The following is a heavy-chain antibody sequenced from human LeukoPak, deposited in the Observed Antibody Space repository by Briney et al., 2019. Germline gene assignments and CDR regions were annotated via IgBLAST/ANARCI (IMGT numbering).Heavy chain of an antibody. CDR2: INPNSGGT. Sequence: ASVKVSCKTSGYTFTGYYMHWVRQAPGQGLEWMGWINPNSGGTNYAQKFQGRVTMTRDTSISTAYMELSRLTSDDTALYYCARDPGGTYNYWGQGTLVTVSS. J-gene: IGHJ4*02. CDR1: GYTFTGYY. CDR3: ARDPGGTYNY. V-gene: IGHV1-2*02. D-gene: IGHD1-26*01.